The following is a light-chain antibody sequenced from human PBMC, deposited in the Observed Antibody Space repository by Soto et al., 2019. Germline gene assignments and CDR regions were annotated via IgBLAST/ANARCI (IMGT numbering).Light chain of an antibody. Sequence: QSALTQPASVSGSPGQSITIACTGTSSDVGGYNYVSWYRHHPGKAPQVMIYEVSNRPSGVSNRFSGSKSGNTASLTISGLQPEDEGDYYCSSYTSTSTPWVFGGGTQLTVL. V-gene: IGLV2-14*01. CDR2: EVS. CDR1: SSDVGGYNY. J-gene: IGLJ3*02. CDR3: SSYTSTSTPWV.